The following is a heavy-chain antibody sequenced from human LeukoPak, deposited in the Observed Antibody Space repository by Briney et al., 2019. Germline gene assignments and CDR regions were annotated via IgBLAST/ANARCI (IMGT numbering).Heavy chain of an antibody. J-gene: IGHJ4*02. V-gene: IGHV3-7*01. CDR3: ATDRGWRTSGYYPYYFES. CDR1: GFILSGYF. Sequence: PGGSLRLSCAASGFILSGYFMSWVRQAPGKGLEWVASIKHDGSEEYYVDSVRGRFTISRDNTKSSLYLQMSSLRAEDTAVYYCATDRGWRTSGYYPYYFESWGQGTLVTVSS. D-gene: IGHD3-3*01. CDR2: IKHDGSEE.